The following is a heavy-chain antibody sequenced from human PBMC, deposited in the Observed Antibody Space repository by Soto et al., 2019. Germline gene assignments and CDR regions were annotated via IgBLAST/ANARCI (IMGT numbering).Heavy chain of an antibody. J-gene: IGHJ4*02. Sequence: QLQLQQSGPGLVKPSQTLSLTCAISGDSVPSKFAAWNWIRQSPSRGLEWLGRTFYRSKWYNDYAPTVKSRITINPGTSKNQLSLPLNSVAPEDTGVYYCARVSGSENYYDFYWGQGTLVTVSS. CDR3: ARVSGSENYYDFY. CDR1: GDSVPSKFAA. V-gene: IGHV6-1*01. D-gene: IGHD3-16*01. CDR2: TFYRSKWYN.